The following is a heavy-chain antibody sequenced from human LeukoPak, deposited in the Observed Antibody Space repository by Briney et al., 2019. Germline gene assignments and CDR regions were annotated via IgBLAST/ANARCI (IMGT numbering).Heavy chain of an antibody. J-gene: IGHJ4*02. V-gene: IGHV3-7*01. CDR3: ARDKIVGATHFDY. CDR2: IKQDGGEI. CDR1: GFPLSDYW. D-gene: IGHD1-26*01. Sequence: GGSLRLSCAASGFPLSDYWMSWVRQAPGKGLEWVANIKQDGGEIYYVDSVKGRFTISRDNAKNSLYLQMNSLTAEDTAVYYCARDKIVGATHFDYWGQGTLVTVSS.